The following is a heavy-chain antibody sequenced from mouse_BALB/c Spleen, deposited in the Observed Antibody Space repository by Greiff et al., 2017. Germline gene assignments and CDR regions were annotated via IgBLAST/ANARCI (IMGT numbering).Heavy chain of an antibody. CDR1: GFTFSSFG. J-gene: IGHJ4*01. CDR2: ISSGSSTI. Sequence: DVKLVESGGGLVQPGGSRKLSCAASGFTFSSFGMHWVRQAPEKGLEWVAYISSGSSTIYYADTVKGRFTISRDNPKNTLFLQMTSLRSEDTAMYYCARSGYGDYYAMDYWGQGTSVTVSS. V-gene: IGHV5-17*02. D-gene: IGHD3-1*01. CDR3: ARSGYGDYYAMDY.